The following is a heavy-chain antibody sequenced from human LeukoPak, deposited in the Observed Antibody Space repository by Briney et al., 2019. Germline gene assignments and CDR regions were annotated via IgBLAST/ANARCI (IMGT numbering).Heavy chain of an antibody. V-gene: IGHV6-1*01. CDR1: GDSVSSNSAA. CDR3: AKQARNLSAKQGVVVPAGGNWFDP. Sequence: SQTLSLTCAISGDSVSSNSAAWNWIRQSPSRGLEWLGRTYYRSKWYNDYAVSVKSRITINPDTSKNQFSLQLNSVTPEDTAVYYCAKQARNLSAKQGVVVPAGGNWFDPWGQGTLVTVSS. D-gene: IGHD2-2*01. J-gene: IGHJ5*02. CDR2: TYYRSKWYN.